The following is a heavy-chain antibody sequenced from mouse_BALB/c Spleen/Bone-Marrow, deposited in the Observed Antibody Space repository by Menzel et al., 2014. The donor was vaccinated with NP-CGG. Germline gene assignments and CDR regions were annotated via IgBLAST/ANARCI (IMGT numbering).Heavy chain of an antibody. D-gene: IGHD2-1*01. V-gene: IGHV3-2*02. J-gene: IGHJ1*01. CDR1: GYSITSDYS. CDR3: ARDGNYPWYFDV. Sequence: EVQLQESGPGLVKPSQSLSLTCTVTGYSITSDYSWHWIRQFPGNRLEWMGYISYSGSTNYNPSLKSPISITRDTSKSQLFLQLNSVTTEDTATYYCARDGNYPWYFDVWGAGTTVTVSS. CDR2: ISYSGST.